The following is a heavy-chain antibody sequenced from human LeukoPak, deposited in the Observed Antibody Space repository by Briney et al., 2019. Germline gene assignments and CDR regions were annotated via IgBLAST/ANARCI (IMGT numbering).Heavy chain of an antibody. V-gene: IGHV3-21*01. J-gene: IGHJ5*02. CDR2: ITSSGTYT. CDR1: GFTFSNYN. D-gene: IGHD3-3*01. Sequence: GGSLRLSCAASGFTFSNYNMNWVRQAPGKAMEWVSSITSSGTYTFYADSVKGRFTISRDNAKNSLYLQMNSLRAEDTAVYYCARGLTIYSNWFDPWGQGTLVTVSS. CDR3: ARGLTIYSNWFDP.